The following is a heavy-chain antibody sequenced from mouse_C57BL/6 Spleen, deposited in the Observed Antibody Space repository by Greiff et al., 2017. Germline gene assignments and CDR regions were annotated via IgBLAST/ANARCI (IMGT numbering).Heavy chain of an antibody. CDR1: GYPFTPYP. J-gene: IGHJ3*01. CDR2: FHPYNDDT. V-gene: IGHV1-47*01. Sequence: QVQLQQSGAELVKPGASVKMSCKASGYPFTPYPIEWMKQNHGKSLEWIGNFHPYNDDTKYNEKFKGKATLTVEKSSSTVCLELSRLTSDDSAVYYCARGGYGYDVFAYWGQGTLVTVSA. CDR3: ARGGYGYDVFAY. D-gene: IGHD2-2*01.